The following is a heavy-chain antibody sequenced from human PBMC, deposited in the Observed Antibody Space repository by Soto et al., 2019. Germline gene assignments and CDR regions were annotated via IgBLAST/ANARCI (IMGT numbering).Heavy chain of an antibody. D-gene: IGHD2-2*01. V-gene: IGHV5-51*01. CDR1: GYSFTSYW. Sequence: GESLKISCKGSGYSFTSYWIGWVRQMPGKGLEWMGIIYPGDSDTRYSPSFQGQVTISADKSISTAYLQWSSLKASDTAMYYCARRRYCISTSCYYYGMDVWGQGTTVTVSS. J-gene: IGHJ6*02. CDR2: IYPGDSDT. CDR3: ARRRYCISTSCYYYGMDV.